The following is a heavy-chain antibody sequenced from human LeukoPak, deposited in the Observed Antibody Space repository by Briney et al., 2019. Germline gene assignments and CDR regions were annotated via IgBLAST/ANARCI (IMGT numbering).Heavy chain of an antibody. D-gene: IGHD6-6*01. J-gene: IGHJ5*02. Sequence: GESPKISCQGSGYTFTNYWIGWVRQMPGKGLEWMGIIYPGDSDTTYNPSFQGQVTISADKSISTACLQWSSLKASDTAMYYCARLGIAAQGWFDPWGQGTLVTVSS. V-gene: IGHV5-51*01. CDR3: ARLGIAAQGWFDP. CDR1: GYTFTNYW. CDR2: IYPGDSDT.